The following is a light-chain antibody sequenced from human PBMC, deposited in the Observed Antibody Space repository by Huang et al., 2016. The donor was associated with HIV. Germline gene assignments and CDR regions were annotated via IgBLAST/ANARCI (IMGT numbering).Light chain of an antibody. J-gene: IGKJ5*01. V-gene: IGKV1-39*01. CDR2: SAS. CDR3: QQSYSALSS. Sequence: IQMTQSPTSLSASIGDRVSIACRASPNINTYLNWYQQKPGKAPKLLISSASTLHSGVPSRFNGSGSGTDFTLTIRGLQLDDFATYYCQQSYSALSSFGPGTRL. CDR1: PNINTY.